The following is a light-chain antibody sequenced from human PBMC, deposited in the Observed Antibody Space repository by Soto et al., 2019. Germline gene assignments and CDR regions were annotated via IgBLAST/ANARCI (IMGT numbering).Light chain of an antibody. J-gene: IGKJ5*01. V-gene: IGKV3-20*01. Sequence: DIVLTQSPGTLSLSPGERATLSCRASETVNSNYLAWYQHKRGQAPRLLIYGASSRATGIPDRFSGSGSGTDFTLTISRLEPEDFAVYYCQQYGSSLITFGQGTRLEIK. CDR2: GAS. CDR1: ETVNSNY. CDR3: QQYGSSLIT.